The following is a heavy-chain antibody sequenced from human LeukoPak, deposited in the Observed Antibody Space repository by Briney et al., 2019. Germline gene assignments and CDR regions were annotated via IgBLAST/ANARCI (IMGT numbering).Heavy chain of an antibody. J-gene: IGHJ4*02. CDR2: IYHSGST. Sequence: SETLSLTCAVSGYSISSGYYWGWIRQPPGKGLEWIGSIYHSGSTYYNPSLKSRVTISVDTSKNQFSLKLSPVTAADTAVYYCARVACSGGSCYHSFDYWGQGTLVTVSS. D-gene: IGHD2-15*01. CDR1: GYSISSGYY. CDR3: ARVACSGGSCYHSFDY. V-gene: IGHV4-38-2*01.